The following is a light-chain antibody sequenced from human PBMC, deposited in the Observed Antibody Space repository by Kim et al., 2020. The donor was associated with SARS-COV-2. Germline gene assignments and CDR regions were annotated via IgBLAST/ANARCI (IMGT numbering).Light chain of an antibody. CDR2: RDR. CDR3: HVWDSNTAV. Sequence: SYELTQPLSESVALGQTARITCGGSSIGAKSVHWYQQKPGQAPVLVIYRDRNRPSGIPERFFGSNSGNTATLTISRAQAGDEADYYCHVWDSNTAVFGGGTRLSVV. V-gene: IGLV3-9*01. CDR1: SIGAKS. J-gene: IGLJ3*02.